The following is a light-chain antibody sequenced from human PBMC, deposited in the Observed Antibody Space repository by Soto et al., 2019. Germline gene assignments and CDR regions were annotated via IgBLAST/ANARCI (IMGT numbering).Light chain of an antibody. V-gene: IGKV1-13*02. J-gene: IGKJ4*01. CDR3: QQYSTYSLT. CDR2: AAS. Sequence: AIQLTQSPSSLFASVGDRVTIICRASQGIGSALAWYQHKPGKAPKLLISAASNLESGVPSTFSGSGSGTDFTLTISSLQPEDFATYYCQQYSTYSLTFGGGTKVEIK. CDR1: QGIGSA.